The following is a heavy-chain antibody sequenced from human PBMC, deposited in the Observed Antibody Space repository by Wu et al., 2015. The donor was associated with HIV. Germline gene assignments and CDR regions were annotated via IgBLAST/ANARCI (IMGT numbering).Heavy chain of an antibody. CDR1: GVTFSRYA. CDR2: IIPMFDVL. Sequence: VQLVQSGAEVKKPGSSVKVSCKASGVTFSRYAVNWVRQAPGQGFEWMGGIIPMFDVLNYAQNFKGRLTITADEPTATVYMEVRDLRSEDTAVYYCARTDGLVDGGNSGFDYWGQGTLVTVSS. J-gene: IGHJ4*02. D-gene: IGHD4-23*01. V-gene: IGHV1-69*12. CDR3: ARTDGLVDGGNSGFDY.